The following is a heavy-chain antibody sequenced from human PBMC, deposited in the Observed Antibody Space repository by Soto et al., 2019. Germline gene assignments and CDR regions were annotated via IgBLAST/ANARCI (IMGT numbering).Heavy chain of an antibody. V-gene: IGHV1-46*01. CDR3: ARVSNPYYSGDHDEYLDY. CDR2: MDLSGGSA. D-gene: IGHD5-12*01. J-gene: IGHJ4*02. CDR1: GYTFTNYY. Sequence: AAVKVSCKASGYTFTNYYIHGVRQARGRGLEWMGKMDLSGGSATYAQKFQGRVSMTSDAYTSTVFTEVSSLRSDDTAVYFCARVSNPYYSGDHDEYLDYWGQGTQVTVSS.